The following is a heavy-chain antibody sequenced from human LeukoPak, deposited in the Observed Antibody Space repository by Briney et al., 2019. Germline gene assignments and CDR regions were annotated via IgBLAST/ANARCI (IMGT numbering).Heavy chain of an antibody. CDR1: GGAFSGYY. CDR2: IKHSGST. V-gene: IGHV4-34*01. J-gene: IGHJ4*02. D-gene: IGHD3-22*01. CDR3: ARGTYYYDSSGYYYADDY. Sequence: ETLSLTCAVYGGAFSGYYWSWIRQPPGKGLEWIGEIKHSGSTNYNPSLKSRVTISLDTSKHHFSLKLSSVTAADTAVYYCARGTYYYDSSGYYYADDYWGQGTLVTVSS.